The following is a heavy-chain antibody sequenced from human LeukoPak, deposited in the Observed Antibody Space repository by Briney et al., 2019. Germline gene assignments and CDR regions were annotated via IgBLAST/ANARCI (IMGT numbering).Heavy chain of an antibody. CDR1: GFTFSSYD. Sequence: GGSLRLSCAASGFTFSSYDMTWVRQAPGRGLEWVSSIRPSGDNTYYGDSVKGRFTISRDNSKNTLYLQMNSLRAEDTAVYYCAKAGAVVVVVAKFFDYWGQGTLVTVSS. J-gene: IGHJ4*02. CDR3: AKAGAVVVVVAKFFDY. V-gene: IGHV3-23*01. D-gene: IGHD2-15*01. CDR2: IRPSGDNT.